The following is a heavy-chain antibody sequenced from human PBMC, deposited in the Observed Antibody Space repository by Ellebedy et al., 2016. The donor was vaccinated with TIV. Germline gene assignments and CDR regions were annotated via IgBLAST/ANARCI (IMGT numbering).Heavy chain of an antibody. Sequence: SETLSLXXAVYGGSFSGYYWSWIRQPPGKGLEWIGEINHSGSTNYNPSLKSRVTISVDTSKNQFSLKLSSVTAADTAVYYCARGFVRGHLEWLLRPPGWMDVWGKGITVTVSS. CDR1: GGSFSGYY. CDR3: ARGFVRGHLEWLLRPPGWMDV. CDR2: INHSGST. V-gene: IGHV4-34*01. D-gene: IGHD3-3*01. J-gene: IGHJ6*04.